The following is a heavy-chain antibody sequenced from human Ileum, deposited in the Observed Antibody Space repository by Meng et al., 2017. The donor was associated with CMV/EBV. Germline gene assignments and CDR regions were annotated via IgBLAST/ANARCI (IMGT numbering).Heavy chain of an antibody. CDR1: LVLVVTGIPLHS. CDR2: IYHSGVT. J-gene: IGHJ5*01. D-gene: IGHD1-26*01. Sequence: LRDSYPVQVKRSEPRSLSCTLSLVLVVTGIPLHSCTRNRQPPGKGLEWIGSIYHSGVTYYNPSLKSRVTVAVDVFKNDFSLKLNSVTASDTAVYSCAKLCSGSPCNWWNSWGLGTLVTVSS. V-gene: IGHV4-39*07. CDR3: AKLCSGSPCNWWNS.